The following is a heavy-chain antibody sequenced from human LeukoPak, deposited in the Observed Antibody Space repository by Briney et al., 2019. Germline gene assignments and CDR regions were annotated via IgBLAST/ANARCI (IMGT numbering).Heavy chain of an antibody. V-gene: IGHV4-61*02. CDR3: ARGYSPIRYFDWLNPYYYYMDV. J-gene: IGHJ6*03. Sequence: SQTLSLTCTVSGGSISSGSYYWRWIRQPAGKGLEWIGRIYTSGSTNYNPSLKSRVTISVDTSKNQFSLKLSSVTAADTAVYYCARGYSPIRYFDWLNPYYYYMDVWGKGTTVTISS. CDR1: GGSISSGSYY. CDR2: IYTSGST. D-gene: IGHD3-9*01.